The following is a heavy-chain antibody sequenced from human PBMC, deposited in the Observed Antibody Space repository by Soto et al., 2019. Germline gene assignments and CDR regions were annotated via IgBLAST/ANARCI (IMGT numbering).Heavy chain of an antibody. CDR1: GGTFSSYA. CDR2: IIPIFGTA. J-gene: IGHJ4*02. CDR3: ARVEDSSSWYGGSFFDY. Sequence: SVKVSCKASGGTFSSYAISWVRQAPGQGLEWMGGIIPIFGTANYAQKFQGRVTITADKSTSTAYMELSSLRSEDTAVYYCARVEDSSSWYGGSFFDYWGQGTQDTVSS. D-gene: IGHD6-13*01. V-gene: IGHV1-69*06.